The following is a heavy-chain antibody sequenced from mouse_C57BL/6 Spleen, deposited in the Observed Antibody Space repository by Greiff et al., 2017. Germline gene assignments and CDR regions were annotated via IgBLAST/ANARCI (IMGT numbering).Heavy chain of an antibody. J-gene: IGHJ1*03. V-gene: IGHV1-80*01. Sequence: QVQLKQSGAELVKPGASVKISCKASGYAFSSYWMNWVKQRPGKGLEWIGQIYPGDGDTNYNGKFTGKATLTADKSTSTAYMQLSSLTSEDSAVYFCARSGAVVASSYWYFDVWGTGTTVTVSS. D-gene: IGHD1-1*01. CDR2: IYPGDGDT. CDR1: GYAFSSYW. CDR3: ARSGAVVASSYWYFDV.